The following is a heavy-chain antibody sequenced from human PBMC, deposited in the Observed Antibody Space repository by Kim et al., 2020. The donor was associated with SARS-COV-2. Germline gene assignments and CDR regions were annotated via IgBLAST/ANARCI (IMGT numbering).Heavy chain of an antibody. CDR1: GGSVSSRKDY. V-gene: IGHV4-39*01. D-gene: IGHD3-22*01. CDR3: ARLSSIYYYDSNGFQHRYFDY. CDR2: IFYNGST. Sequence: SGTLSLTCTVSGGSVSSRKDYWGWIRQPPGKGLQWIGSIFYNGSTYYNPSLKSRVTISVDTSENQFSLRLSSVIAADTAVYYCARLSSIYYYDSNGFQHRYFDYWGQGTWSPSPQ. J-gene: IGHJ4*02.